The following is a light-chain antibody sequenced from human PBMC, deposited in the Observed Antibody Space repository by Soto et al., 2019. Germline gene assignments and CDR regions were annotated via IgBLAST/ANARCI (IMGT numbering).Light chain of an antibody. CDR2: SNN. V-gene: IGLV1-47*02. CDR1: SSNIGSNY. Sequence: QSVLTQPPSASVTPGQRVTISCSGTSSNIGSNYVYWYQQLPGTAPKLLIYSNNQRSSGVPDRFSGSKSGTSASLAITGLRSEDEADYYCSAWDDTLSGFYVFGTGTKVTV. CDR3: SAWDDTLSGFYV. J-gene: IGLJ1*01.